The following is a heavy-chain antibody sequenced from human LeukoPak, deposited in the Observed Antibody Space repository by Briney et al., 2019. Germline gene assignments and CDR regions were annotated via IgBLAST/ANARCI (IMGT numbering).Heavy chain of an antibody. Sequence: SVKVSCKASGGTFSSYAISWVRQAPGQGLEWMGRIIPILGIANYAQKFQGRVTITADKSTSTAYMELSSLRSEDTAVYYCARDPYSSSWYHYYYGMDVWGQGTTVTVSS. D-gene: IGHD6-13*01. V-gene: IGHV1-69*04. J-gene: IGHJ6*02. CDR3: ARDPYSSSWYHYYYGMDV. CDR2: IIPILGIA. CDR1: GGTFSSYA.